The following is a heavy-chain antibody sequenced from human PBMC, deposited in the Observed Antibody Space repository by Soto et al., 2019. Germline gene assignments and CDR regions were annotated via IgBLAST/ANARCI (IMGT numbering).Heavy chain of an antibody. CDR3: ARHPYRIYGSGSYPSVWFDP. CDR2: IYPGDSDT. J-gene: IGHJ5*02. D-gene: IGHD3-10*01. CDR1: GYSFTSYW. V-gene: IGHV5-51*01. Sequence: GESLKISCKGSGYSFTSYWIGWVRQMPGKGLEWMGIIYPGDSDTRYSPSFQGQVTISADKSISTAYLQWSSLKASDTAMYYCARHPYRIYGSGSYPSVWFDPWGQGTLVTVSS.